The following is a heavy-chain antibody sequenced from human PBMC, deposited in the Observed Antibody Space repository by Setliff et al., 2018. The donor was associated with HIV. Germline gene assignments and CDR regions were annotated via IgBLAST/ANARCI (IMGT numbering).Heavy chain of an antibody. Sequence: SETLSLTCAVYGGSFSEYYWSWIRQSPGKGLEWIGEINHSGSTHYTPPLKSRATISVDTSKNQFSLRLNSVTAADTAVYYCARGATLLPGYSDRWEYFYMDVWGKGTTVTVSS. V-gene: IGHV4-34*01. D-gene: IGHD5-12*01. CDR3: ARGATLLPGYSDRWEYFYMDV. J-gene: IGHJ6*03. CDR2: INHSGST. CDR1: GGSFSEYY.